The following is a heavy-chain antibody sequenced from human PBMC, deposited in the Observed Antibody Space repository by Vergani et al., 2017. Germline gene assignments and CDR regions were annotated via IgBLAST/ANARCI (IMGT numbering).Heavy chain of an antibody. D-gene: IGHD2-21*01. J-gene: IGHJ4*02. CDR1: GGSFSGYY. CDR3: ARVWVVIAITYYFDY. V-gene: IGHV4-34*01. Sequence: QVQLQQWGAGLLKPSETLSLTCAVYGGSFSGYYWSWIRQPPGKGLEWIGESNHSGSTNYNPSLKSRVTRSVDTSKNQFSLKLSSVTAADTAVYYCARVWVVIAITYYFDYWGQGTLVTVSS. CDR2: SNHSGST.